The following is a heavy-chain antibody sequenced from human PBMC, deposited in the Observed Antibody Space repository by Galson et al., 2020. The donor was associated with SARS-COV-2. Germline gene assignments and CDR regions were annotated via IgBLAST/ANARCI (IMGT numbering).Heavy chain of an antibody. D-gene: IGHD3-16*01. CDR1: GFTFSSFA. J-gene: IGHJ4*02. V-gene: IGHV3-23*01. CDR3: AKAYLRSRTLWDY. Sequence: GGSLRLSCAASGFTFSSFAMSWVRQAPGKGLEWVSGISSTGGYTYYADSVKGRFTISRDNSKNTLWLQMNSLRAEDTAVYYCAKAYLRSRTLWDYWGQGTLVTVSS. CDR2: ISSTGGYT.